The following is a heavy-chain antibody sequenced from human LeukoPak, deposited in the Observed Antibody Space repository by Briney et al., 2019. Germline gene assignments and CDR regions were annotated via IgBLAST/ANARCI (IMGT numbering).Heavy chain of an antibody. CDR3: ARERAGYSSFYFDY. CDR2: INPKNAGT. Sequence: ASVKVSCKAFVYTFTGHYMHCVRQVPGQGLEWMGWINPKNAGTNYAQKFQGRVTMTRDTSIGTAYMELSRLRSDDTAVYYCARERAGYSSFYFDYWGQGTLVTVSS. J-gene: IGHJ4*02. V-gene: IGHV1-2*02. D-gene: IGHD6-13*01. CDR1: VYTFTGHY.